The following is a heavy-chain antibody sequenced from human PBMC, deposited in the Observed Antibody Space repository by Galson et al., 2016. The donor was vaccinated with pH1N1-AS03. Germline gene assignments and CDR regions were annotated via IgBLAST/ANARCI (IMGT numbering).Heavy chain of an antibody. CDR3: TRGGTYSSSSPAYFGY. V-gene: IGHV4-59*01. CDR1: GVSIRGYY. Sequence: SETLSLTCSVAGVSIRGYYWNWIRQTPGGGLEWIGYIYNSGSTDFNPPLKGRVTMSMDTSKNQFTLNLTSVTAADTAVYFCTRGGTYSSSSPAYFGYWGQGTLVTVSS. CDR2: IYNSGST. J-gene: IGHJ4*02. D-gene: IGHD6-6*01.